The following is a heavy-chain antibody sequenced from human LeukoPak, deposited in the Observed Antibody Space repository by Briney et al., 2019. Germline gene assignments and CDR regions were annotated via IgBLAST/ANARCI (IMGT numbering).Heavy chain of an antibody. Sequence: TSETLSLTCAVYGGSFSGYYWSWIRQPPGKGLEWIGNIYSSGSTYYNPSLKSRVTISVDTSKNQFSLKLSSVTAADTAVYHCATNVDTAFDSWGQGTLVTVSS. CDR1: GGSFSGYY. V-gene: IGHV4-34*01. J-gene: IGHJ4*02. CDR3: ATNVDTAFDS. CDR2: IYSSGST. D-gene: IGHD5-18*01.